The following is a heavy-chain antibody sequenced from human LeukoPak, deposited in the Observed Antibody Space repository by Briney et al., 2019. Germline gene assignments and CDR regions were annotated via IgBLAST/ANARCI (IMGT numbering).Heavy chain of an antibody. CDR3: ARGRITGYSSSWYAMKDYYFDY. CDR1: GFTVCSNS. Sequence: PRGSLRLSCKVSGFTVCSNSMSWVRPHPRERPGWIGYIYYSGSTYYIPSLKSRLTISVDTSKNQYSLKLSSVTGADTAVYYCARGRITGYSSSWYAMKDYYFDYWGQGTLVTVSS. D-gene: IGHD6-13*01. J-gene: IGHJ4*02. CDR2: IYYSGST. V-gene: IGHV4-59*02.